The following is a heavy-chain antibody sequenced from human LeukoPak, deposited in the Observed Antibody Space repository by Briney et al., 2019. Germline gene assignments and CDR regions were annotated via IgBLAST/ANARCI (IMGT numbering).Heavy chain of an antibody. CDR2: IIPIFGRA. D-gene: IGHD2-2*01. CDR1: GYTFTGYY. J-gene: IGHJ3*02. CDR3: ARVTRYCSSTSCYVDYVTVDAFDI. Sequence: ASVKVSCKASGYTFTGYYIHWVRQAPGQGLEWMGGIIPIFGRANYAQKFQGRVTITRDTSASTAYMELSSLRSEDTAVYYCARVTRYCSSTSCYVDYVTVDAFDIWGQGTMVTVSS. V-gene: IGHV1-2*02.